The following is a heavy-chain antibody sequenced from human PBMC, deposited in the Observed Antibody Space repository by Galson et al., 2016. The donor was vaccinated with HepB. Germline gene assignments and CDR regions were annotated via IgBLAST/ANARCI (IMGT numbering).Heavy chain of an antibody. CDR3: ARGGVIAVAGWVGGWFDP. Sequence: KVSCKASGDTFSTYAFSWVRQAPGQGLEWVGGIIPIFGPANYAQKFQGRVSISADESTRTVYMELRSLRSEDTAVYYCARGGVIAVAGWVGGWFDPWGQGTLLTVSS. V-gene: IGHV1-69*01. D-gene: IGHD6-19*01. CDR2: IIPIFGPA. CDR1: GDTFSTYA. J-gene: IGHJ5*02.